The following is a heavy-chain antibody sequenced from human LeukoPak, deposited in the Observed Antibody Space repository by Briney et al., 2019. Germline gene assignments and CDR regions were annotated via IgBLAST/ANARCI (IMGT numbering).Heavy chain of an antibody. CDR1: DDSMNNYY. D-gene: IGHD3-10*01. V-gene: IGHV4-59*01. CDR2: VYYRGTT. J-gene: IGHJ3*02. CDR3: ARGGGSGSYYSSDNAFDI. Sequence: SETLSLTCSVSDDSMNNYYWSWLRQSPGKGLEWIGNVYYRGTTNYNPSLKNRVTIAVDTSKKQVSLKVTAMTAADTAVYYCARGGGSGSYYSSDNAFDIWGQGTMVTVSS.